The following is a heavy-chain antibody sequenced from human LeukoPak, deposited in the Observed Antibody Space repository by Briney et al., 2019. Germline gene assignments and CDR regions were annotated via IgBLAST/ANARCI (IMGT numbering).Heavy chain of an antibody. J-gene: IGHJ4*02. V-gene: IGHV3-23*01. CDR1: GFTFSSYV. Sequence: PGGSLRLSCAASGFTFSSYVMSWVRQAPGKGLEWVSGISGRGSSTHYADSVKGRFTISRDSSRNTLYLQMNSLRAEDTAVYYCAKDRVAAAGIGEFDYWGQGTLVTVSS. CDR3: AKDRVAAAGIGEFDY. D-gene: IGHD6-13*01. CDR2: ISGRGSST.